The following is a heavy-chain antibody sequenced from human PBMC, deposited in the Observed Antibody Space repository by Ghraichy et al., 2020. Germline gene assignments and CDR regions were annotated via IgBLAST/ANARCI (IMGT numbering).Heavy chain of an antibody. V-gene: IGHV3-23*01. CDR1: GFTFSSYA. J-gene: IGHJ4*02. CDR3: AKDRGYSSSWYLYYFDY. Sequence: GESLNISCAASGFTFSSYAMSWVRQAPGKGLEWVSAISGSGGSTYYADSVKGRFTISRDNSKNTLYLQMNSLRAEDTAVYYCAKDRGYSSSWYLYYFDYWGQGTLLTVSS. CDR2: ISGSGGST. D-gene: IGHD6-13*01.